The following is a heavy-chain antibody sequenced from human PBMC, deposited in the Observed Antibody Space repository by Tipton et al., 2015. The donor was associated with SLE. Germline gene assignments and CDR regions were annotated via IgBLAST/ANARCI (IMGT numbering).Heavy chain of an antibody. V-gene: IGHV4-61*01. CDR3: ARDRADFDI. D-gene: IGHD1-26*01. CDR2: IYYSGST. J-gene: IGHJ3*02. CDR1: GGSISTSTYY. Sequence: TLSLTCTVSGGSISTSTYYWGWIRQPPGKGLEWIGNIYYSGSTNYNPSLKSRVTISVDTSKNQFSLKLSSVTAADTAVYYCARDRADFDIWGQGTMVTVSS.